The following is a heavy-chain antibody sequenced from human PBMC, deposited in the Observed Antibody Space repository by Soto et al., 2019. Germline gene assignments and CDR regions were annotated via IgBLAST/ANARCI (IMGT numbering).Heavy chain of an antibody. Sequence: QVQLQESGPGLVKPSQTLSLTCTVSGGSISSGGYYWSWIRQHPGKGLEWIGYIYYSGSTYYNPYLKSRVTISVDTSKNQFSLKLSSVTAADTAVYYCARDAEYGSGSYGWFDPWGQGTLVTVSS. CDR2: IYYSGST. CDR3: ARDAEYGSGSYGWFDP. J-gene: IGHJ5*02. V-gene: IGHV4-31*03. D-gene: IGHD3-10*01. CDR1: GGSISSGGYY.